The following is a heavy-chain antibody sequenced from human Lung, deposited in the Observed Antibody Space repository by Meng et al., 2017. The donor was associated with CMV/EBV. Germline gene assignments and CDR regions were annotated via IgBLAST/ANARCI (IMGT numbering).Heavy chain of an antibody. V-gene: IGHV4-61*01. Sequence: SXTLSLXCTVSGGSVRSSFYYWSWIRQSPGKGLEWIGYIYYSGSTDYNTSLKSRVTMSIDTSKNQISLKLSSVTAADTAVYHCARSPTGDYAMDVWGQGTTVTVSS. CDR1: GGSVRSSFYY. D-gene: IGHD4-17*01. CDR2: IYYSGST. CDR3: ARSPTGDYAMDV. J-gene: IGHJ6*02.